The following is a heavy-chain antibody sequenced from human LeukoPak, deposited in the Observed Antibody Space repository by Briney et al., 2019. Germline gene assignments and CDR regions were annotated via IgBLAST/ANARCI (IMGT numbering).Heavy chain of an antibody. D-gene: IGHD3-10*01. CDR2: FSGSGGST. J-gene: IGHJ6*03. V-gene: IGHV3-23*01. CDR3: ARDSGYNYYYYMDV. CDR1: GFTFSSYA. Sequence: GGSLRLSCAASGFTFSSYAMSWVRQAPGKGLECISGFSGSGGSTYYADSVKGRFTISRDNSKNTLYLQMNSLRAEDTAVYYCARDSGYNYYYYMDVWGKGTTVTVSS.